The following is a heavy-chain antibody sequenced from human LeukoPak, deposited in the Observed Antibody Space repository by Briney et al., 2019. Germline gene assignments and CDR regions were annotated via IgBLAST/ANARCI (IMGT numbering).Heavy chain of an antibody. J-gene: IGHJ5*02. CDR1: GYTFTSYD. CDR2: MNPNSGNT. V-gene: IGHV1-8*01. Sequence: ASVEVSCKASGYTFTSYDINWVRQATGQGLEWMGWMNPNSGNTGYAQKFQGRVTMTRNTSISTAYMELSSLRSEDTAVYYCARDLLRYFDWSGGGWFDPWGQGTLVTVSS. D-gene: IGHD3-9*01. CDR3: ARDLLRYFDWSGGGWFDP.